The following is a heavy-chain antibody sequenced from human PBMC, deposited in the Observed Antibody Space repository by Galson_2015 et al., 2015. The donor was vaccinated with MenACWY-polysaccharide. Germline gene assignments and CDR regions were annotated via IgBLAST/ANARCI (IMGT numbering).Heavy chain of an antibody. V-gene: IGHV3-33*01. CDR2: IWYDGGNK. CDR3: ASGRGAVSDTTHYFDY. D-gene: IGHD1-26*01. J-gene: IGHJ4*02. Sequence: SLRLSCAASRFTFRSYGMHWVRQAPGKGLEWVAIIWYDGGNKYYADSVKGRFTISRDNSKNTLYLQMNSLRADDTAVYYCASGRGAVSDTTHYFDYWGRGTLVTVSS. CDR1: RFTFRSYG.